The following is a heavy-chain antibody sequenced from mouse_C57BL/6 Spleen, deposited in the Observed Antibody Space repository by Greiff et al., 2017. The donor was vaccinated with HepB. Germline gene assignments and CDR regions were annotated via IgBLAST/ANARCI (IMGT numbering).Heavy chain of an antibody. CDR3: ARCMRRIYYDYNLDY. CDR2: IDPSDSYT. D-gene: IGHD2-4*01. V-gene: IGHV1-69*01. J-gene: IGHJ2*01. Sequence: QVQLQQPGAELVMPGASVKLSCKASGYTFTSYWMHWVKQRPGQGLEWIGEIDPSDSYTNYNQKFKGKSTLTVDKSSSTAYMQLSSLTSEDSAVYDCARCMRRIYYDYNLDYWGQGTTLTVSS. CDR1: GYTFTSYW.